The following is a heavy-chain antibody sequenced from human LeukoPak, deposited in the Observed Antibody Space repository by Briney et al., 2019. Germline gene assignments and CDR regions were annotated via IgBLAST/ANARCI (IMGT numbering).Heavy chain of an antibody. CDR2: IYYSGST. CDR3: ARRSAMEPLPCASDI. Sequence: SEPLSLTCTVSGGSISPYYWSWIRPPPGKGLEWIGYIYYSGSTNYNPSLKSRVTISVDTSKNQFSLKLSSVTAADTAVYYCARRSAMEPLPCASDIWGQGTMVTVSS. J-gene: IGHJ3*02. D-gene: IGHD1-1*01. V-gene: IGHV4-59*08. CDR1: GGSISPYY.